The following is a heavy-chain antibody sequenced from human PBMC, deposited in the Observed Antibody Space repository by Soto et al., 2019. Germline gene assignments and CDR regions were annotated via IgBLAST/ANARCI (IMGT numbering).Heavy chain of an antibody. Sequence: EVQLLDSGGGLVQPGGSLRLSCAASGFIFNKYDMNWVRLAPGKGLEWVSVISGSGGATYYADSVKGRFTISRDNSKNTLYLQLNNMRADDSVVYFCAKRPQDCSVGTCYRNYFDYWGQGTAVTVSS. J-gene: IGHJ4*02. CDR2: ISGSGGAT. CDR1: GFIFNKYD. V-gene: IGHV3-23*01. CDR3: AKRPQDCSVGTCYRNYFDY. D-gene: IGHD2-15*01.